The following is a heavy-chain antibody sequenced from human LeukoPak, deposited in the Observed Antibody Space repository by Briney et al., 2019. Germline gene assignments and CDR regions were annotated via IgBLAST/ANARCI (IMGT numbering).Heavy chain of an antibody. CDR3: ARLTSSWYQDWYFDL. Sequence: SETLSLTCTVSGGSITIYYWSWIRQPAGKGLEWIGRIYTSGSTNYNPSLKSRVTMSVDTSKNQFSLTLNSVTAADTAVYYCARLTSSWYQDWYFDLWGRGTLVTVSS. CDR1: GGSITIYY. CDR2: IYTSGST. V-gene: IGHV4-4*07. D-gene: IGHD6-13*01. J-gene: IGHJ2*01.